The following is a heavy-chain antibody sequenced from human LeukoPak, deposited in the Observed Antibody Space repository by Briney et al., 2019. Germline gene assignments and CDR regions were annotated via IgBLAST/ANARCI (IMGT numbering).Heavy chain of an antibody. Sequence: GRSLRLSCVASGFTFRNYGMHWARQAPGKGLEWVAIIWYDGGTKYYADSVKGRFTISRDNSKNTLYLQMDSLRAEDTAVYYCAKEAEDHRYDYWGQGALVIVSS. V-gene: IGHV3-33*06. CDR1: GFTFRNYG. CDR3: AKEAEDHRYDY. J-gene: IGHJ4*02. D-gene: IGHD1-14*01. CDR2: IWYDGGTK.